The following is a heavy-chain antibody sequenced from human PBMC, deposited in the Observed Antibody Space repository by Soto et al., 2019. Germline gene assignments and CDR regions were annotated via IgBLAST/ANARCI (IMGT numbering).Heavy chain of an antibody. CDR2: MNPNSGNT. CDR3: ARGVGSGTYYNQYNWFDP. Sequence: ASVKVSCKASGYTFTSYDINWVRQATGQGLEWMGWMNPNSGNTGYAQKFQGRVTMTRNTSISTAYMELRSLRSGDTAVYYCARGVGSGTYYNQYNWFDPWGQGTLVTVSS. V-gene: IGHV1-8*01. J-gene: IGHJ5*02. D-gene: IGHD3-10*01. CDR1: GYTFTSYD.